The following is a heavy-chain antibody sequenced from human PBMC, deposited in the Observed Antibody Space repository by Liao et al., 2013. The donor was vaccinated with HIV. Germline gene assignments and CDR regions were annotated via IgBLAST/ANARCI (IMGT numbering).Heavy chain of an antibody. Sequence: QVQLQESGPGLVKPSQTLSLTCTVSGGSINDGDYYWSWIRQPPGKGLEWIGYIYYSGSTYYNPSLKSRVTISVDTSKNQFSLKLSSVTAADTAVYYCAREKEGIFGVVINYWGQGTLVTVSS. CDR3: AREKEGIFGVVINY. CDR1: GGSINDGDYY. V-gene: IGHV4-30-4*08. J-gene: IGHJ4*02. D-gene: IGHD3-3*02. CDR2: IYYSGST.